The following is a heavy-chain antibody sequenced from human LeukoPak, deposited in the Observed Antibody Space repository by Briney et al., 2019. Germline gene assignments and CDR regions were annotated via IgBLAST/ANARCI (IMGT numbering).Heavy chain of an antibody. CDR3: ARGGGLDV. D-gene: IGHD3-16*01. J-gene: IGHJ6*02. CDR1: GFIFSSYW. V-gene: IGHV3-7*03. CDR2: INHNGNVN. Sequence: PGGSLRLSCAASGFIFSSYWMNWARQAPGKGLEWVASINHNGNVNYYADSVKGRFTISRDNAKNSLYLQMSNLRAEDTAVYFCARGGGLDVWGQGATVTVSS.